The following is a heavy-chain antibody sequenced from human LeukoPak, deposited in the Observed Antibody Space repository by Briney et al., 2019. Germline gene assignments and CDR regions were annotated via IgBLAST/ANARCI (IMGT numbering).Heavy chain of an antibody. J-gene: IGHJ5*02. CDR3: AKARYFDWLLFENWFDP. CDR1: GFTFSSYA. D-gene: IGHD3-9*01. Sequence: GGSLRLSCAASGFTFSSYAMSWVRQAPGKGLEWVSAISGSGGSTYYADSVKGRFTISRDNSKNTLYLQMNSLRAEDTAVYYCAKARYFDWLLFENWFDPWGQGTLVTVSS. V-gene: IGHV3-23*01. CDR2: ISGSGGST.